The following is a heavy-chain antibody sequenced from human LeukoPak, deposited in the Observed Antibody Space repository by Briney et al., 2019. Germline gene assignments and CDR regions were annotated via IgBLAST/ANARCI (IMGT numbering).Heavy chain of an antibody. D-gene: IGHD3-10*01. CDR2: INWSGLNT. CDR1: GFMFEDYG. V-gene: IGHV3-20*04. J-gene: IGHJ4*02. Sequence: GGSLRLSCAASGFMFEDYGLTWVRQVPGMGLEWVSGINWSGLNTAYTDSVKGRFLISRDNARKSLFLQTNSLRVEDTAIYYCARGGEGPVPSYFDFWGQGALVTVSS. CDR3: ARGGEGPVPSYFDF.